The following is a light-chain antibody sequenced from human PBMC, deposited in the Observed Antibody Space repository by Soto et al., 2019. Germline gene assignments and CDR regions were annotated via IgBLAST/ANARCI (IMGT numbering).Light chain of an antibody. CDR2: DAS. V-gene: IGKV1-33*01. CDR1: QDINNY. J-gene: IGKJ5*01. CDR3: QHYAHLPIT. Sequence: DIQMTQSPSSLSASVGDRVTITCQASQDINNYLNWYQQKPGKAPNLLFYDASDLEAGVPSRFSGGGSGTDFTFTISSLQPEDIATYYCQHYAHLPITFGQGTRLE.